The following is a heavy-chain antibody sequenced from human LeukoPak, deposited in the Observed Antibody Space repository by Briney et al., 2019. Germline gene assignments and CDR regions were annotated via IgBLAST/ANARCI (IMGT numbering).Heavy chain of an antibody. CDR1: GGSISSGDYY. V-gene: IGHV4-30-4*08. D-gene: IGHD3-10*01. J-gene: IGHJ6*03. CDR2: IYYRGSA. Sequence: SQTLSLTCSVTGGSISSGDYYWTWIRQPPGKGLEWIAYIYYRGSAEYNLSLQSRATISVDTSKNQFFLKLRPVTAADTAVYYCARRQYYYGSGSMDVWGKGTMVTISS. CDR3: ARRQYYYGSGSMDV.